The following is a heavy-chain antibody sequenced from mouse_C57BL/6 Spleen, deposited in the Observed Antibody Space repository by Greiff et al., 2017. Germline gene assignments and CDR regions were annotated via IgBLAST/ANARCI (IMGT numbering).Heavy chain of an antibody. CDR1: GYTFTSYW. J-gene: IGHJ4*01. CDR3: ARRWDYDYGYAMDY. D-gene: IGHD2-4*01. Sequence: QVQLQQPGAELVKPGASVKLSCKASGYTFTSYWMQWVKQRPGQGLEWIGEIDPSDSYTNYNQKFKGKATLTVDTSSSTAYMQLSSLTSEDSAVYYCARRWDYDYGYAMDYWGQGTSVTVSS. CDR2: IDPSDSYT. V-gene: IGHV1-50*01.